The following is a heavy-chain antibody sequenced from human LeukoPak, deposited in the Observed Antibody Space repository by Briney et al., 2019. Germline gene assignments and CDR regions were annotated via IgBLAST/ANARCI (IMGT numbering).Heavy chain of an antibody. CDR1: GFTFSNFA. V-gene: IGHV3-7*05. Sequence: QPGGSLRLSCAASGFTFSNFAMSWVRQAPGKGLEWVANIKQDGSEKYYVDSVKGRFTISRDNAKNSLYLQMNSLRADDTAVYYCARVGIMVTQFDYWGQGTLVTVSS. CDR2: IKQDGSEK. J-gene: IGHJ4*02. CDR3: ARVGIMVTQFDY. D-gene: IGHD2-21*02.